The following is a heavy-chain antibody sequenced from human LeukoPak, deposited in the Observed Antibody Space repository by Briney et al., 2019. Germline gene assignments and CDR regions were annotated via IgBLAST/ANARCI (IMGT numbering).Heavy chain of an antibody. CDR2: IRSKANGYAT. J-gene: IGHJ4*02. CDR1: GFTFSGSA. CDR3: TNYDDSSDLWGY. V-gene: IGHV3-73*01. Sequence: GGSLRLSCAASGFTFSGSAMHWVRQASGKGLEWVGRIRSKANGYATAYAASVKGRFTISRDDSKNTAFLQMNSLKTEDTAVYYCTNYDDSSDLWGYWGQGTLVTVSS. D-gene: IGHD3-22*01.